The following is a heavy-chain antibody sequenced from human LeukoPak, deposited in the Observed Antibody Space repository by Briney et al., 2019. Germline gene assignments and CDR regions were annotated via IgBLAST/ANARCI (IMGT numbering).Heavy chain of an antibody. Sequence: SQTLSLTCAVSGGSISSGGYSWSWIRQPPGKGLEWIGYIYHSGSTYYNPSLKSRVTISVDRSKNQFSLKLSSVTAADTAVYYCARDRGYCYGATGYYYGMDVWGQGTTVTVSS. CDR3: ARDRGYCYGATGYYYGMDV. D-gene: IGHD5-18*01. CDR2: IYHSGST. CDR1: GGSISSGGYS. J-gene: IGHJ6*02. V-gene: IGHV4-30-2*01.